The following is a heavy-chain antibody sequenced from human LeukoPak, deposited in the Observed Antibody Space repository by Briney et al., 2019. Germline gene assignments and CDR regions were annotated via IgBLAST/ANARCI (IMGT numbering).Heavy chain of an antibody. V-gene: IGHV1-8*03. J-gene: IGHJ4*02. CDR3: ARGHSEDYGYTLFDY. CDR1: GYTFTRYD. CDR2: MNPNSGNT. D-gene: IGHD4-17*01. Sequence: ASVKVSCKASGYTFTRYDINWVRQATGQGLEWMGWMNPNSGNTGYAQKFQGRVTITRNTSISTAYMELSSLRSEDTAVYYCARGHSEDYGYTLFDYWGQGTLVTVSS.